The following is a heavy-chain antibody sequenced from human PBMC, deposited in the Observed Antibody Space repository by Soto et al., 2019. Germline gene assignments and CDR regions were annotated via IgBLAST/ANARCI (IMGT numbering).Heavy chain of an antibody. CDR3: ARHLSVVVTAPRGRLAS. Sequence: PGESLKISCKGSGYSFTSYWIGWVRQMPGKSLEWMGIIYPGDSDTRYSPSFQGQVTISADKSISTAYLQWSSLKASDTAMYYCARHLSVVVTAPRGRLASWGQGSLVPVSA. CDR2: IYPGDSDT. CDR1: GYSFTSYW. V-gene: IGHV5-51*01. D-gene: IGHD2-21*02. J-gene: IGHJ5*01.